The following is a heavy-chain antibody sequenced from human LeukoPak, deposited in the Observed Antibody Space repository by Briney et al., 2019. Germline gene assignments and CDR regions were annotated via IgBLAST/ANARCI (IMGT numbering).Heavy chain of an antibody. CDR1: GGSFSGYY. J-gene: IGHJ6*03. D-gene: IGHD3-22*01. CDR2: INHSGST. Sequence: PSETLSLTCAVYGGSFSGYYWSWIRQPPGKGLEWIGEINHSGSTNYSPSLKSRVTISVDTSKNQFSLKLSSVTAADTAVYYCARSSYYSDSSGYSYFYYYNMDVWGKGTTVTVSS. V-gene: IGHV4-34*01. CDR3: ARSSYYSDSSGYSYFYYYNMDV.